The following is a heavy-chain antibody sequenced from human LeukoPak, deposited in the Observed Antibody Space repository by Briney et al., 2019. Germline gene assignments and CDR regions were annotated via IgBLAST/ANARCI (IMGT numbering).Heavy chain of an antibody. D-gene: IGHD3-22*01. CDR2: ISGYNGNT. J-gene: IGHJ6*02. Sequence: ASVKVSCKASGYTFTNYDINWVRQAPGQGLEWMGWISGYNGNTNYAQKLQGRVTMTTDTSTNTAYMELRSLRSDDTAVYFCARDGPFYDSSGHGHNYYDAMDVWGQGTTVTVSS. CDR1: GYTFTNYD. V-gene: IGHV1-18*01. CDR3: ARDGPFYDSSGHGHNYYDAMDV.